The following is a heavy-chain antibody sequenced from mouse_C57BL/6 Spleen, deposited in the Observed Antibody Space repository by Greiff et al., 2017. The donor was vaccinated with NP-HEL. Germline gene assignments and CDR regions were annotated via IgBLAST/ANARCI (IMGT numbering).Heavy chain of an antibody. CDR2: INPSTGGT. J-gene: IGHJ2*01. CDR3: ARSEPRLHYFDY. CDR1: GYSFTGYY. Sequence: EVKLMESGPELVKPGASVKISCKASGYSFTGYYMNWVKQSPEKSLEWIGEINPSTGGTTYNQKFKAKATLTVDKSSSTAYMQLKSLTSEDSAVYYCARSEPRLHYFDYWGQGTTLTVSS. V-gene: IGHV1-42*01.